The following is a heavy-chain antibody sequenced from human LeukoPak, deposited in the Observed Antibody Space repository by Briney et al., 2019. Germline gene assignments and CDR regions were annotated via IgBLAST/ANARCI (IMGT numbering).Heavy chain of an antibody. D-gene: IGHD5-12*01. CDR2: IFYTGST. CDR3: ARLQYGGYTLDLDY. Sequence: SETLSLTFTVSGASISSNAYYWGWIRQPPGKGLEWIGSIFYTGSTYYNPSLKSRVTIFVDTSKNQFSLKLTSVTAADTAVYYCARLQYGGYTLDLDYWGQGTLVTVSS. CDR1: GASISSNAYY. J-gene: IGHJ4*02. V-gene: IGHV4-39*01.